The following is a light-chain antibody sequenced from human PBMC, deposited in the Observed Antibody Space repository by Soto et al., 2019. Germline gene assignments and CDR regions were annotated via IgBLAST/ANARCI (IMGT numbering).Light chain of an antibody. CDR2: DVS. Sequence: QSALTHPASVSGSPGQSITIACAGTSSEVGSYNYVSWYQQHPGKAPKLMMYDVSNRPSGVSNRFSGSKSGNTASLTISGLQADDAADYYCNSYTGSRTPYVFGTGTKLTVL. J-gene: IGLJ1*01. V-gene: IGLV2-14*03. CDR3: NSYTGSRTPYV. CDR1: SSEVGSYNY.